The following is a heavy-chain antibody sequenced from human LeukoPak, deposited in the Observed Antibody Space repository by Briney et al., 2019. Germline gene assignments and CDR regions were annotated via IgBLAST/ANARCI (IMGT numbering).Heavy chain of an antibody. CDR2: MNPNSGNT. V-gene: IGHV1-8*01. CDR3: ARGHRKLADFRRAYDY. Sequence: ASVKVSCKASGYTFTSYDINWVRQATGQGLEWMGWMNPNSGNTGYAQKFQGRVTMTRNTSISTAYMELSSLRSEDTAVYYCARGHRKLADFRRAYDYWGQGTLVTVPS. J-gene: IGHJ4*02. D-gene: IGHD1-1*01. CDR1: GYTFTSYD.